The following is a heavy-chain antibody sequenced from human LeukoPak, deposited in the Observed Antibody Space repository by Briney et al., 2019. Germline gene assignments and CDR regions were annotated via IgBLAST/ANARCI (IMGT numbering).Heavy chain of an antibody. CDR1: AGSFRGYY. J-gene: IGHJ6*03. CDR2: INHIEST. V-gene: IGHV4-34*01. D-gene: IGHD2-2*02. CDR3: ATGRNVVVPAAILGVGPWYYYYYMDV. Sequence: SETLSLTCAFYAGSFRGYYWSWIRHPPGKSHYYIAEINHIESTNYNPFLKSRVTISVDTSKNQFSLKLSSVTAADTAVYYCATGRNVVVPAAILGVGPWYYYYYMDVWGKGTTVTVSS.